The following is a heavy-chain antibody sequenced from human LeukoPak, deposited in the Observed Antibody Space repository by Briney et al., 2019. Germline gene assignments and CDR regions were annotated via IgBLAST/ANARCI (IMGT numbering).Heavy chain of an antibody. CDR3: ARDYLVSSGYYRSYFDY. D-gene: IGHD3-22*01. CDR2: IYYSGST. V-gene: IGHV4-59*01. Sequence: PSETLSLTCTVSGGSISSYYWSWIRQPPGKGLEWIGYIYYSGSTNYNPSLKSRVTISVDTSKNRFSLRLSSVTAADTAMYYCARDYLVSSGYYRSYFDYWGQGTLVTVSS. J-gene: IGHJ4*02. CDR1: GGSISSYY.